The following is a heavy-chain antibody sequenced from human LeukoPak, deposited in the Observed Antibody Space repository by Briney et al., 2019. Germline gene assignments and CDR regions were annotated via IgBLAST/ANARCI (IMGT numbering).Heavy chain of an antibody. CDR2: IYSSGGT. Sequence: SETLSLTCSVSGGSMSSYYWSWIRQSPGKGLEWIGNIYSSGGTNYNPSLKSRVTISIDTFTNQFSLKLTSVTPADAAVYYCARPNQWLVPYFFDSWGQGYMVTVSS. CDR1: GGSMSSYY. V-gene: IGHV4-59*01. D-gene: IGHD6-19*01. CDR3: ARPNQWLVPYFFDS. J-gene: IGHJ4*02.